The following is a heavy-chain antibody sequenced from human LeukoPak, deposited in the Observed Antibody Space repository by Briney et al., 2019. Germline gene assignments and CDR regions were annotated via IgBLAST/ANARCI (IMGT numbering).Heavy chain of an antibody. D-gene: IGHD3-22*01. J-gene: IGHJ4*02. Sequence: SETLSLTCAVYGGSFSGYYWSWIRQPPGNGLEWIGEINHSGSTNYNPSLKSRVTISVDTSKNQFSLKLSSVTAADTAVYYCARRPYSSATTDYFDYWGQGTLVTVSS. CDR3: ARRPYSSATTDYFDY. CDR2: INHSGST. V-gene: IGHV4-34*01. CDR1: GGSFSGYY.